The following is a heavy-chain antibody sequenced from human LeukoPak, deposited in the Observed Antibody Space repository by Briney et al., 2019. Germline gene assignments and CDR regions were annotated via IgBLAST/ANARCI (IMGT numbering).Heavy chain of an antibody. J-gene: IGHJ5*02. Sequence: SQTLSLTCTVSGGSISSGSYYWSWIRQPAGKGLEWIGRIYTSGSTNYNPSLKSRVTISVDTSKNQFSLKLSSVTAADTAVYYCVRAVQAYSSSWYVLFDPWGQGTLVTVSS. CDR2: IYTSGST. CDR1: GGSISSGSYY. CDR3: VRAVQAYSSSWYVLFDP. D-gene: IGHD6-13*01. V-gene: IGHV4-61*02.